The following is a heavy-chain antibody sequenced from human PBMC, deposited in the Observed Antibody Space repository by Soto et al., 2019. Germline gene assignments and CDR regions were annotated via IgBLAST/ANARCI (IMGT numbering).Heavy chain of an antibody. Sequence: ASVKVSCKTSGYSFSAYYVHWVRQAPGQGXEWMGWINPISGGTHYAQKFQGRVTMTRDTSINIAFLELSRLTSDDTAVYYCAREGFQIVVVPAEHGMDVWGQGTTVTVSS. J-gene: IGHJ6*02. CDR2: INPISGGT. D-gene: IGHD2-2*01. CDR1: GYSFSAYY. CDR3: AREGFQIVVVPAEHGMDV. V-gene: IGHV1-2*02.